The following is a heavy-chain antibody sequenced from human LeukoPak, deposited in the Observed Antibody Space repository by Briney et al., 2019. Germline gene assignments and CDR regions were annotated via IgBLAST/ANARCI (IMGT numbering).Heavy chain of an antibody. J-gene: IGHJ4*02. Sequence: ASVKVSCKASGYTFTDFGISWVRQAPGQGLEWMGWISPYNGDTTYAQKLQGRVTMTTDTSTSTAYMDLRSLRSDDTAVYYCARESPPADYWGQGTLVTVSS. CDR1: GYTFTDFG. CDR3: ARESPPADY. CDR2: ISPYNGDT. V-gene: IGHV1-18*01.